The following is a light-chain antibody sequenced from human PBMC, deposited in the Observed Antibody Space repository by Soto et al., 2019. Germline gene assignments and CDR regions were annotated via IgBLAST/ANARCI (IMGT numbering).Light chain of an antibody. Sequence: QSVLTQPPSVSGAPGQRVTISYTGSSSNIGAGYDVHWYQQLPGTAPKLLIYGNNNRPSGVPDRFSGSESGTSASLAITGLQAEDEAHYYCGSWDSSLSAYVFGTGTKLTVL. V-gene: IGLV1-40*01. CDR3: GSWDSSLSAYV. J-gene: IGLJ1*01. CDR1: SSNIGAGYD. CDR2: GNN.